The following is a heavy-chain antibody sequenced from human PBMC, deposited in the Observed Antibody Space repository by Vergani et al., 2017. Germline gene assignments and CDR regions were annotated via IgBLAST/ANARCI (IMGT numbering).Heavy chain of an antibody. CDR3: ARVRRYFDWFHAFDI. Sequence: QVQLVQSGAEVKKPGASVTVSCKASGYTFTGYYMHWVRQAPGQGLEWMGWINPTSGGTNYAQKFQGRVTMTRDTSISTAYMELSRLRSDDTAVYYCARVRRYFDWFHAFDIWGQGTMVTVSS. D-gene: IGHD3-9*01. CDR1: GYTFTGYY. J-gene: IGHJ3*02. V-gene: IGHV1-2*02. CDR2: INPTSGGT.